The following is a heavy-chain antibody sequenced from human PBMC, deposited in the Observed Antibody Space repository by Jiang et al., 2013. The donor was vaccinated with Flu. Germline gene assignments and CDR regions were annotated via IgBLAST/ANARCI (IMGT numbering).Heavy chain of an antibody. V-gene: IGHV1-24*01. CDR3: ATGRAPPRYQLSLYYYYGMDV. D-gene: IGHD2-2*01. J-gene: IGHJ6*04. CDR2: FDPEDGET. CDR1: GYTLTELS. Sequence: GAEVKKPGASVKVSCKVSGYTLTELSMHWVRQAPGKGLEWMGGFDPEDGETIYAQKFQGRVTMTEDTSTDTAYMELSSLRSEDTAVYYCATGRAPPRYQLSLYYYYGMDVWGKGTTVTVSS.